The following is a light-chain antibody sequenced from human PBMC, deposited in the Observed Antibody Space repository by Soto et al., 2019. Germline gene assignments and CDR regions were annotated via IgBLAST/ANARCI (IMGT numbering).Light chain of an antibody. Sequence: DIQMTQSPSSLSASVGDRVTITCRASQAIRNSLAWYQQKPGKVPSLLIYAASTLQPGVPSRFSGSGSGTDFTLTISSLQPEDVATYYCQQFDSFPYTFGQGTRLEIK. J-gene: IGKJ2*01. CDR2: AAS. CDR1: QAIRNS. V-gene: IGKV1-27*01. CDR3: QQFDSFPYT.